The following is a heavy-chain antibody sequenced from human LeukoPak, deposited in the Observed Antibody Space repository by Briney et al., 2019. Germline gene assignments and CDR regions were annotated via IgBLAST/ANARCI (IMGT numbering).Heavy chain of an antibody. CDR2: INHSGST. J-gene: IGHJ5*02. CDR3: ASSYGDYAYWFDP. V-gene: IGHV4-34*01. Sequence: SETLSLTCAVYGGSFSGYYWSWIRQPPGKGLEWIGEINHSGSTNYNPSLKSRVTISVDTSKNQFSLKLSSVTAADTAVYYCASSYGDYAYWFDPWGQGTLVTVSS. D-gene: IGHD4-17*01. CDR1: GGSFSGYY.